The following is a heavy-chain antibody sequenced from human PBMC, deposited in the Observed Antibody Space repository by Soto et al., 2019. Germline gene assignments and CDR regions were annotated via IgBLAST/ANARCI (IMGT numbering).Heavy chain of an antibody. CDR3: ARGLTYVDMRWGS. Sequence: QVQLQESGPGLVKPSETLSLTCNVSGGSISYYYWSWIRQPPGKGLEWIGYISYSGSTTYNPSLKSRVTISVYTSTNQCSLKVNSVTAADSDVYYCARGLTYVDMRWGSWGQGTLVTVSS. CDR1: GGSISYYY. D-gene: IGHD3-16*01. V-gene: IGHV4-59*01. CDR2: ISYSGST. J-gene: IGHJ4*02.